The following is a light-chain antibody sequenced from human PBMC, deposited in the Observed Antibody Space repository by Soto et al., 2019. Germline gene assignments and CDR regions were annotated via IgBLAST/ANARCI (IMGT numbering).Light chain of an antibody. CDR3: GTWDSSLSAGV. V-gene: IGLV1-51*01. Sequence: QSVLTQPPSVSAAPGQKVTISCSGSTSNIGNDYISWYRQFPGTAPKLLIYDNNKRPSGIPDPFSGSNSGTSATLGITGLQTGDEADYYCGTWDSSLSAGVFGGGTKVTVL. J-gene: IGLJ2*01. CDR1: TSNIGNDY. CDR2: DNN.